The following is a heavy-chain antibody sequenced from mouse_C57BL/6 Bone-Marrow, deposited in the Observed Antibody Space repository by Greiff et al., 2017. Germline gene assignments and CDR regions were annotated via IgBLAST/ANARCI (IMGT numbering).Heavy chain of an antibody. V-gene: IGHV5-17*01. CDR2: ISSGSSTI. Sequence: EVKLEESGGGLVKPGGSLKLSCAASGFTFSDYGMHWVRQAPGKGLEWVAYISSGSSTIYYADTVKGRFTISRDNAKNTLFLQLTSLRSEDTAVYYCARRGWDCGCWGQGTTLTVS. CDR1: GFTFSDYG. D-gene: IGHD4-1*01. J-gene: IGHJ2*01. CDR3: ARRGWDCGC.